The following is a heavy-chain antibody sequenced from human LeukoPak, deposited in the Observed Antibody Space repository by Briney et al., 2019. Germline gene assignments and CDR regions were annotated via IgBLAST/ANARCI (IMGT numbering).Heavy chain of an antibody. D-gene: IGHD2-2*01. V-gene: IGHV3-23*01. CDR1: GFTFSSYA. J-gene: IGHJ4*02. CDR2: ISGSGGST. CDR3: AKHSVHCSSTSCYVY. Sequence: GGSLRLSCAASGFTFSSYAMSWVRQAPGKGLEWVSAISGSGGSTYYADSVKGRFTISRDNSKNTLYLQMNSLRAEDTAVYYCAKHSVHCSSTSCYVYWGQGTLVTVSS.